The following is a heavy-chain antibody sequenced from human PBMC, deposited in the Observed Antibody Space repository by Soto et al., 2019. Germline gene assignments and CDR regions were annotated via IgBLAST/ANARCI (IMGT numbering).Heavy chain of an antibody. V-gene: IGHV3-13*05. Sequence: EVQLVESGGGLVQPGGSLRLSCEASGFTFRKYDMHWVRQGTGKGLEWVSGISAAGVRDYADSVEGRFTISRENAQNSFFLQMNSLRVGDTAVYYCARTDRDFYGLDVWGQGTTVIVSS. CDR3: ARTDRDFYGLDV. CDR2: ISAAGVR. CDR1: GFTFRKYD. J-gene: IGHJ6*02.